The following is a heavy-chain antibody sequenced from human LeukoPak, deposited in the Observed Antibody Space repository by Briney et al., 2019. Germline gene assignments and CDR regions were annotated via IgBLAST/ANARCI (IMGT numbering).Heavy chain of an antibody. V-gene: IGHV3-23*01. Sequence: GGSLRLSCAASGFTFSTYAMNWVRQAPGKGLEWVPSISGGGDNTYYADSVKGRLTISRDNSKNTLYLQMNSLRVEDTALYYCARSSMADYWGQGTLVTVSS. D-gene: IGHD2/OR15-2a*01. CDR1: GFTFSTYA. CDR2: ISGGGDNT. J-gene: IGHJ4*02. CDR3: ARSSMADY.